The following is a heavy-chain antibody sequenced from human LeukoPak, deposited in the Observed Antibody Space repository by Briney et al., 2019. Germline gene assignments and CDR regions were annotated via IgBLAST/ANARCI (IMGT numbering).Heavy chain of an antibody. CDR2: ISYDGSNK. V-gene: IGHV3-30-3*01. Sequence: GRSLRLSCAASGFTFSSYAMHWVRQAPGKGLEWVAVISYDGSNKYYADSVKGRFTISRDNSKNTLYLQMNSLRAEDTAVYYCARGSPMIVVDMGAFDIWGQGTMVTVSS. J-gene: IGHJ3*02. D-gene: IGHD3-22*01. CDR1: GFTFSSYA. CDR3: ARGSPMIVVDMGAFDI.